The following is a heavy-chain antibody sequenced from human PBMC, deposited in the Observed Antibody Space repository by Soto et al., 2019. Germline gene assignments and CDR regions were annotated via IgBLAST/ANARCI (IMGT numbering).Heavy chain of an antibody. V-gene: IGHV4-61*01. J-gene: IGHJ4*02. D-gene: IGHD5-12*01. Sequence: SETLSLTCTVSGGSVSSGSYYWSWIRQPPGKGLEWIGYIYSSGSTSYNPSLKSRVTISVDTSKNQFSLKLSSVTAADTAVYYCARGGDGYTYWGQGTLVTVSS. CDR1: GGSVSSGSYY. CDR2: IYSSGST. CDR3: ARGGDGYTY.